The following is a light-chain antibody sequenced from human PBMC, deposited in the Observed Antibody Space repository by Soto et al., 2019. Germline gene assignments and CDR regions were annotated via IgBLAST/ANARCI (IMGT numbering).Light chain of an antibody. J-gene: IGLJ3*02. V-gene: IGLV4-60*02. Sequence: QPVLTQSSSASASLGSSVKLTCTLSSGHRSYTIAWHQQQPGKAPRYLMKLEGSGGYNKGSGVPDRFSGSSSGADRYLTISNLQFEDEADYYCETWDSNIRVFGGGTKVTVL. CDR1: SGHRSYT. CDR2: LEGSGGY. CDR3: ETWDSNIRV.